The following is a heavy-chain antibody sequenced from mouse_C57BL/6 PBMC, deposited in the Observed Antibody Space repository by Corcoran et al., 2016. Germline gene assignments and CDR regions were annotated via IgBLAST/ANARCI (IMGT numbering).Heavy chain of an antibody. CDR1: GFTFSNYW. V-gene: IGHV5-17*01. D-gene: IGHD1-1*02. J-gene: IGHJ4*01. CDR2: INGDESRP. CDR3: VRDAGIAVAGRGWFDP. Sequence: EVQLVESGGGLVQPGGSLRLSCAASGFTFSNYWMYWVRQAPGKGLVWVSRINGDESRPSYADSVTGRFTISRDNAKNTLYLQMNSLRAEDTAVYYCVRDAGIAVAGRGWFDPWGQGTLVTVSS.